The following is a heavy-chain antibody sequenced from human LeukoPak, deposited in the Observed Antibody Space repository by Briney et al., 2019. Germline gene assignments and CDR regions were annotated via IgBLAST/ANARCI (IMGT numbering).Heavy chain of an antibody. J-gene: IGHJ5*02. CDR2: IYTSGST. CDR3: ARDFGGIGLRYFDWFDP. CDR1: GGSISSYY. V-gene: IGHV4-4*07. D-gene: IGHD3-9*01. Sequence: SETLSLTCTVSGGSISSYYWSWIRQPAGKGLEWIGRIYTSGSTNYNPSLKSRVTMSVDTSKNQFSLKLSSVTAADTAVYYCARDFGGIGLRYFDWFDPWGQGTLVTVSS.